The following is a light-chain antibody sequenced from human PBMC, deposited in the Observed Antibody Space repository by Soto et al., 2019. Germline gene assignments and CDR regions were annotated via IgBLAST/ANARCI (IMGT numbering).Light chain of an antibody. V-gene: IGLV1-51*01. CDR2: DNN. J-gene: IGLJ2*01. CDR1: SSNIGSNY. Sequence: QSVLSQPPSVSAAPGQMVTISCSGSSSNIGSNYVSWYQQLPGTAPKLLIYDNNKRPSGIPARFSGSMSGTSATLGITGLLTGDEADYYCGTWDSSLSGVVFGGGTKLTVL. CDR3: GTWDSSLSGVV.